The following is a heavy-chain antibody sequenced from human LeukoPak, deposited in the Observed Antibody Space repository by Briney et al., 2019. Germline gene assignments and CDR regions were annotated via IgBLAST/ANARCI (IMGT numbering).Heavy chain of an antibody. CDR3: VRAVAALDAFDI. CDR2: INPNSGGT. V-gene: IGHV1-2*04. D-gene: IGHD6-19*01. J-gene: IGHJ3*02. CDR1: GYTFTGYY. Sequence: PSVKVSCKASGYTFTGYYMHWVRQAPGQGLEWLGWINPNSGGTNYAQKFQGWVTMTRDTSISTAHMELSRLRSDDTAVYYCVRAVAALDAFDIWGQGTMVTVSS.